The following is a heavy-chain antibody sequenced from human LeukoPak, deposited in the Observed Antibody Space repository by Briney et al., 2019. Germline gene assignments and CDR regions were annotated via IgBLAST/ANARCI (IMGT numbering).Heavy chain of an antibody. CDR3: ARDLAAMDSPFDY. V-gene: IGHV1-2*02. CDR2: INPNSGGT. Sequence: ASVKVSCKASGYTFTGYYMHWVRQAPGQGLEWMGWINPNSGGTNYAQKFQGRVTMTRDTSISTAYMELSRLRSDDTAVYYCARDLAAMDSPFDYWGQGTLVTVPS. D-gene: IGHD5-18*01. CDR1: GYTFTGYY. J-gene: IGHJ4*02.